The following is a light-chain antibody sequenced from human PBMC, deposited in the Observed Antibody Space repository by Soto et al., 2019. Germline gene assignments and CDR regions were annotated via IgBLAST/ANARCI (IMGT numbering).Light chain of an antibody. J-gene: IGKJ1*01. CDR2: DAS. CDR3: QQYNSYPWT. CDR1: QSISSW. V-gene: IGKV1-5*01. Sequence: DIQMTQSPSTLSASVGDRVTITCRASQSISSWLAWYQQKPGRAPKLLIYDASSLESGVPSRFSGSGSGTEFTLTISSLQPEDFSTYYCQQYNSYPWTFCQGTRVDIK.